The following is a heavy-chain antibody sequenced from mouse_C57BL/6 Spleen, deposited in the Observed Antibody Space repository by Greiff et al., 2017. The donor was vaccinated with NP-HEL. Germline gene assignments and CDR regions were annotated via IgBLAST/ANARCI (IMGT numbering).Heavy chain of an antibody. CDR3: ANCDSSLAWFAY. CDR1: GYTFTDYN. Sequence: EVQLQQSGPELVKPGASVMMSCKASGYTFTDYNMHWVKQSHGQSLEWIGYINPNNGGTSYNQKFKGKATLTVNKSSSTAYMEDSSLTSEDSAVYYCANCDSSLAWFAYWGKGTLVTVAA. D-gene: IGHD1-1*01. V-gene: IGHV1-22*01. CDR2: INPNNGGT. J-gene: IGHJ3*01.